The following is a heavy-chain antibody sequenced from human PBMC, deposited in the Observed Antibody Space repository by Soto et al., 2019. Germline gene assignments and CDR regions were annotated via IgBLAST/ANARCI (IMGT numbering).Heavy chain of an antibody. D-gene: IGHD5-12*01. CDR2: ISGSGGSA. Sequence: EVQLLESGEGLVHPGGSLRLSCAASGSTLSTYPMSWVRQAPGKGLGWVPAISGSGGSAYYADSVKGRFTISRDNSKNTLYLQMNSLRAEDTAVYYCAKVRVVATRTAAGHDAFDIWGQGTMVTVSS. J-gene: IGHJ3*02. V-gene: IGHV3-23*01. CDR3: AKVRVVATRTAAGHDAFDI. CDR1: GSTLSTYP.